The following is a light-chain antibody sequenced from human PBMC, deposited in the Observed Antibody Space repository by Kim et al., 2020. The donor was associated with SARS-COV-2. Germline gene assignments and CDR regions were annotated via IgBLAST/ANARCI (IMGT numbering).Light chain of an antibody. Sequence: DIQMTQSPSTLSASIGDRVTVTCRASQSISSWLAWYQKKPGKAPKVVIYDASSLESGVPSRFSGSGSGTEFTLTISSLQPDDFATYYCQQYNSYPLTFGQGTKLDIK. V-gene: IGKV1-5*01. J-gene: IGKJ1*01. CDR3: QQYNSYPLT. CDR2: DAS. CDR1: QSISSW.